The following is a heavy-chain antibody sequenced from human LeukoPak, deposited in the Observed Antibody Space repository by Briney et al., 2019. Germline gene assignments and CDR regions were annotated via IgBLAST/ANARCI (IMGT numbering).Heavy chain of an antibody. CDR1: GGSISSGSYY. Sequence: SETRSLTCTVSGGSISSGSYYWGWIRQPPGKGLEWIGSIYYSGSTYYNPSLKSRVTISVDTSKNQFSLKLSSVTAADTAVYYCASLNDYSTSGAFDIWGQGTMVTVSS. D-gene: IGHD4-11*01. J-gene: IGHJ3*02. CDR3: ASLNDYSTSGAFDI. CDR2: IYYSGST. V-gene: IGHV4-39*07.